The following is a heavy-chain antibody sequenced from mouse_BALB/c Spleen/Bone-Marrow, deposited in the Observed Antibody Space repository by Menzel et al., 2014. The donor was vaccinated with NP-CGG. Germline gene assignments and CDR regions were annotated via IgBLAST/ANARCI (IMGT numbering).Heavy chain of an antibody. J-gene: IGHJ3*01. V-gene: IGHV1-74*04. CDR3: ASPSDGNPFAY. CDR2: IDPSDSET. Sequence: VQLQESGPQLVRPGASVKISCKASGYSFTSYWMHWVKQRPGQGLEWTGMIDPSDSETRLNQKFKDKATLTVDKSSSTAYMQLGSPTSEDSAVYYCASPSDGNPFAYWGQGTLVTVSA. CDR1: GYSFTSYW. D-gene: IGHD2-1*01.